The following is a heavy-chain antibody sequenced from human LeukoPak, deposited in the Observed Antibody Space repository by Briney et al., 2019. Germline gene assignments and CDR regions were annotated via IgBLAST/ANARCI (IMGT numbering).Heavy chain of an antibody. J-gene: IGHJ6*02. CDR1: GASFKSYY. CDR3: ARGRTTRGGYSYGYYYYYGMDV. V-gene: IGHV4-59*12. D-gene: IGHD5-18*01. Sequence: SETLSLTCTVSGASFKSYYWNWIRQPPGKGLEWIGYIYYSGSTNYNPSLKSRVTISVDTSKNQFSLKLSSVTAADTAVYYCARGRTTRGGYSYGYYYYYGMDVWGQGTTVTVSS. CDR2: IYYSGST.